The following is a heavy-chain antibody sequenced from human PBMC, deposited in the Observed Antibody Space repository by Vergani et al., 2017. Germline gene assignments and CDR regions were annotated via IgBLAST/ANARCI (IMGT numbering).Heavy chain of an antibody. Sequence: QVQLQESGPGLVKPSETLSLTCTVSGGSISSYYWSWIRQPPGKGLEWIGYIYYSGSTNYNPSLKSRVTISVDTSKNQFSLKLSSVTAADTAVYYCARDRYGYDSSVDYWGQGTLVTVSS. V-gene: IGHV4-59*12. D-gene: IGHD5-12*01. CDR1: GGSISSYY. J-gene: IGHJ4*02. CDR2: IYYSGST. CDR3: ARDRYGYDSSVDY.